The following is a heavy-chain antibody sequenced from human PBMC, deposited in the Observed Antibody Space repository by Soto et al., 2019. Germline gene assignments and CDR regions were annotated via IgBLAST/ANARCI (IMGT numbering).Heavy chain of an antibody. D-gene: IGHD1-26*01. CDR3: ARQGDSGNYFLMPTWFDT. J-gene: IGHJ5*02. Sequence: LSLTGTGSSGSIGISSTSYYWGWIRQPPGKGLEWIGSIYYSGSTYYNPSLKSRVAISVDTSKNQFSLKLTSVTAADTAVYYCARQGDSGNYFLMPTWFDTWGQGTLLTVSS. V-gene: IGHV4-39*01. CDR1: SGSIGISSTSYY. CDR2: IYYSGST.